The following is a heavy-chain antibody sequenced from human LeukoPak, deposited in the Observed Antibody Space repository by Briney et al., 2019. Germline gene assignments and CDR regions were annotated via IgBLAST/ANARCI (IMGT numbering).Heavy chain of an antibody. D-gene: IGHD2-2*01. CDR1: GFTFSSYS. Sequence: GGSLRLSCAASGFTFSSYSMNWVRQAPGKGLEWVSSISSSSSYIYYADSVKGRFTISRDNAKNSLYLQMNSLRAEDTAVYYCARDHCSSTSCHDYWGQGTLVTVSS. V-gene: IGHV3-21*01. CDR2: ISSSSSYI. J-gene: IGHJ4*02. CDR3: ARDHCSSTSCHDY.